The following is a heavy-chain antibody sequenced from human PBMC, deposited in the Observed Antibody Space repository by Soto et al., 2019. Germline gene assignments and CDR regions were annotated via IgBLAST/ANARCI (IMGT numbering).Heavy chain of an antibody. CDR1: GGTFSSYA. CDR2: IIPIFGTA. D-gene: IGHD6-13*01. J-gene: IGHJ6*02. CDR3: ASRSSSVPLYYYGMDV. V-gene: IGHV1-69*12. Sequence: QVQLVQSAAEVKKPGSSVKVSCKASGGTFSSYAISWVRQAPGQGLEWMGGIIPIFGTANYAQKFQGRVTITADESTSTDYMELSSLRSEDTAVYYCASRSSSVPLYYYGMDVWGQGTTVTVSS.